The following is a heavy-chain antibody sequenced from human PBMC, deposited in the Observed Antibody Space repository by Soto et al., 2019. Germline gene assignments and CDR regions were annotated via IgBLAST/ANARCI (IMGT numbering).Heavy chain of an antibody. Sequence: GGSLRLSCAASGFTFSSYAMHWVRQAPGKGLEWVAVISYDGSNKYYADSVKGRFTISRDNSKNTLYLQMNSLRAEDTAVYYCARVGRQLVGYYFDYWGQGTLVTVSS. J-gene: IGHJ4*02. V-gene: IGHV3-30-3*01. CDR2: ISYDGSNK. D-gene: IGHD6-13*01. CDR3: ARVGRQLVGYYFDY. CDR1: GFTFSSYA.